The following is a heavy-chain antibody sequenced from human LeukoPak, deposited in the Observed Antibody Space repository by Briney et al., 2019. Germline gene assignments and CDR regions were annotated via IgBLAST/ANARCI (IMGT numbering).Heavy chain of an antibody. J-gene: IGHJ4*02. CDR1: GFTFSSYA. D-gene: IGHD5-24*01. CDR2: ISYDGSNK. Sequence: PGGSLRLSCAASGFTFSSYAMHWVRQAPGKGLEWVAVISYDGSNKYYADSVKGRFTISRDNSKNTLYLQMNSLRAEDTAVYYCARDEGRDGYNFDYWGQGTLVTVSS. CDR3: ARDEGRDGYNFDY. V-gene: IGHV3-30-3*01.